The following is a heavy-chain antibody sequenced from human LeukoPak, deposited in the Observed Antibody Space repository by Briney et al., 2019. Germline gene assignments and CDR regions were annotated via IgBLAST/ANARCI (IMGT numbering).Heavy chain of an antibody. D-gene: IGHD3-3*01. J-gene: IGHJ4*02. V-gene: IGHV3-30*02. CDR1: GFTFSSYA. CDR3: AKDGVNYDFWNGYFDH. CDR2: IRYDGSKQ. Sequence: GGSLRLSCAASGFTFSSYAMSWVRQAPGKGLEWVTFIRYDGSKQYYADSVKGRFTISKDNSKNTVSLQMNSLRVEDTAIYYCAKDGVNYDFWNGYFDHWGQGALVTVSS.